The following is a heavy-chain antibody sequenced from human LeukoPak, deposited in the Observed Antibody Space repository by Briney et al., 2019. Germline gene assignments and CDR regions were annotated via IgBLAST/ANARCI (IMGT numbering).Heavy chain of an antibody. CDR1: GFTFSSYA. CDR3: AKDGIRGYSYGFAYFDY. CDR2: ISGNGGST. D-gene: IGHD5-18*01. Sequence: GGSLRLSCAASGFTFSSYAMSWVRQAPGKGLEWVSTISGNGGSTYYADSVKGRFTISRDNSKNTLYLQMNSLRAEDTAVYYCAKDGIRGYSYGFAYFDYWGQGTLVTVSS. V-gene: IGHV3-23*01. J-gene: IGHJ4*02.